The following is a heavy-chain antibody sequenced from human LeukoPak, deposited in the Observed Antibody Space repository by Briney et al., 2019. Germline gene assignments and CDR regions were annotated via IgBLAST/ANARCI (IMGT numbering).Heavy chain of an antibody. J-gene: IGHJ4*02. CDR3: ARLAWGRLDY. V-gene: IGHV4-39*01. CDR1: GDSVGSTTYY. D-gene: IGHD7-27*01. Sequence: SETLSLTCTVSGDSVGSTTYYWGWVRQPPGKALEWIGIVYYSGTTYYNPSLKSRVTISLDTSKNQFSLRLTSVAAADTAVHYCARLAWGRLDYWGQGILVTVSS. CDR2: VYYSGTT.